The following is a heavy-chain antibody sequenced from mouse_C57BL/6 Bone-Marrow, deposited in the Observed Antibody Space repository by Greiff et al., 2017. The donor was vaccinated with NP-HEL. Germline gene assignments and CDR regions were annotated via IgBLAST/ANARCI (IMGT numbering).Heavy chain of an antibody. J-gene: IGHJ3*01. CDR2: IRNKANGYTT. V-gene: IGHV7-3*01. CDR1: GFTFTDYY. CDR3: ARSDRGFAY. D-gene: IGHD3-2*01. Sequence: EVKVVESGGGLVQPGGSLSLSCAASGFTFTDYYMSWVRQPPGKALEWLGFIRNKANGYTTEYSASVKGRFTISRDNSQSILYLQMNALRAEDSATYYCARSDRGFAYWGQGTLVTVSA.